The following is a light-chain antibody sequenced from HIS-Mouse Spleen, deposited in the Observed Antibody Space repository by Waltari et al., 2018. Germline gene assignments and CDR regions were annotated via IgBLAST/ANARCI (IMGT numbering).Light chain of an antibody. CDR3: AAWDNSLNGHVV. CDR1: SSNIGSNT. V-gene: IGLV1-44*01. CDR2: SNT. J-gene: IGLJ2*01. Sequence: QSVLTQPPSASGTPGQRVTISCSGSSSNIGSNTVNWYQQLPGTAPKLLIYSNTQRASGVPDRYSGSKSGTSASLAISGLQSEDEADYYCAAWDNSLNGHVVFGGGTKLTVL.